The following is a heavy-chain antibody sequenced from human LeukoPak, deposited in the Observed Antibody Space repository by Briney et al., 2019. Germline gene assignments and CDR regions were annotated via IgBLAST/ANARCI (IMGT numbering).Heavy chain of an antibody. J-gene: IGHJ4*02. CDR1: GFTFSNYA. Sequence: GGSLRLSCAASGFTFSNYAMSWIRQAPGKGLEWVSTITDTGGGTNYADSVKGRFSISRDNSKNTLYLQMNSLRAEDTAVYYCASRLKNPSDYGLSKYYFDSWGQGTLVTVSS. CDR3: ASRLKNPSDYGLSKYYFDS. CDR2: ITDTGGGT. V-gene: IGHV3-23*01. D-gene: IGHD4-17*01.